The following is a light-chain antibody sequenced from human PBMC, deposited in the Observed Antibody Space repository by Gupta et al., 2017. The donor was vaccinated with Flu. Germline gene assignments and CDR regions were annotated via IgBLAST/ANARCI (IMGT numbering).Light chain of an antibody. CDR3: LVYLGGGISL. V-gene: IGLV8-61*01. Sequence: QTVVTQEPSLSVSPGGTVTLTCGLTSGSVSSPTYISWYQQTPGQPPRTLIYSTNIRSSGVPDRFFGSTLGDKAALIITGAQTEDESDYFCLVYLGGGISLFGGGTKLTVL. J-gene: IGLJ2*01. CDR2: STN. CDR1: SGSVSSPTY.